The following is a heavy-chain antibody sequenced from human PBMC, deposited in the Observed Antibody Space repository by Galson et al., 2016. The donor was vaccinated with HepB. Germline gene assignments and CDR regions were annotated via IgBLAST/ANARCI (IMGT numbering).Heavy chain of an antibody. V-gene: IGHV4-34*01. J-gene: IGHJ5*02. CDR3: AGVVVAATNWIDP. D-gene: IGHD2-15*01. CDR1: GGSFNTYY. Sequence: SETLSLTCGVSGGSFNTYYWSWIRQSPGKGLEWIGEINHSGFTKYNPSLKSRVTISVDTSKNQFSLELTSMTAADTAVYYCAGVVVAATNWIDPWVQGTLVTVSS. CDR2: INHSGFT.